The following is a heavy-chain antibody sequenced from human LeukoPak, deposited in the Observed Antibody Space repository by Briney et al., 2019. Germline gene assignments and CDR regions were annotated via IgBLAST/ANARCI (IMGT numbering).Heavy chain of an antibody. V-gene: IGHV3-73*01. CDR1: GFTFSGSA. D-gene: IGHD5-24*01. Sequence: PGGSLRLSCAASGFTFSGSAMHWVRQASGKGLEWVGRIRSKANSYATACAASVKGRFTISRDDSKNTAYLQMNSLKTEDTAVYYCTSQRDGYNYDGGYWGQGTLVTVSS. CDR2: IRSKANSYAT. CDR3: TSQRDGYNYDGGY. J-gene: IGHJ4*02.